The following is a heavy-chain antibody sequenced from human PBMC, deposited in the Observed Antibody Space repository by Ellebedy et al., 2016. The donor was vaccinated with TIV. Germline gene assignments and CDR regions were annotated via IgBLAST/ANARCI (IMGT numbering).Heavy chain of an antibody. Sequence: PGGSLRLSGAASGFTFSTFGIHGVRQAPGKGLEWWASIRFDGNNRYYADSVKARFTISRDNSMNTLHLELNSLRAEDTALYYCAKELFPYGSGTYYDLWGQGTLVTVSS. CDR1: GFTFSTFG. D-gene: IGHD3-10*01. CDR2: IRFDGNNR. J-gene: IGHJ5*02. V-gene: IGHV3-30*02. CDR3: AKELFPYGSGTYYDL.